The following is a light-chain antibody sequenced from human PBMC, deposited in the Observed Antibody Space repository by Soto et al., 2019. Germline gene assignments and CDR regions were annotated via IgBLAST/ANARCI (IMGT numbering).Light chain of an antibody. CDR3: CSYAGSYTFYGV. CDR1: SSDVGGYNY. J-gene: IGLJ3*02. V-gene: IGLV2-11*01. Sequence: QSVLTQPRSVSGSPGQSVTISCTGTSSDVGGYNYVSWYQQHPGKVSKLMIYDVSKRPSGVPDRFSGSKSGNTASLTISGLQAEDEADYYCCSYAGSYTFYGVFGGGTKLTVL. CDR2: DVS.